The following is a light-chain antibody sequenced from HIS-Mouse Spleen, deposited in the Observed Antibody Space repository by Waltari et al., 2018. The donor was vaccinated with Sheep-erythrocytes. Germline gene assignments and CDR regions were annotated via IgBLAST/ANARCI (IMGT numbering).Light chain of an antibody. CDR3: CSYAGSYTFWV. Sequence: QSALTQPRSVSGSPGQSVTIPCTGTSSDVGGYNYVPLYQHHPGKAPKLMIYDVSKRPSGVPDRFSGSKSGNTASLTISGLQAEDEADYYCCSYAGSYTFWVFGGGTRLTVL. CDR1: SSDVGGYNY. V-gene: IGLV2-11*01. CDR2: DVS. J-gene: IGLJ3*02.